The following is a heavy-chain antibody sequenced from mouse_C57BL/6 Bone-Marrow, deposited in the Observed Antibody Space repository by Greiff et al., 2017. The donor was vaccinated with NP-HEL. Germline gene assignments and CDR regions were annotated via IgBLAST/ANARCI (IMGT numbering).Heavy chain of an antibody. CDR1: GYTFTDYY. J-gene: IGHJ4*01. CDR2: INPYNGGT. Sequence: EVKLQESGPVLVKPGASVKMSCKASGYTFTDYYMNWVKQSHGKSLEWIGVINPYNGGTSYNQKFKGKATLTVDKSSSTAYMELNSLTSEDSAVYYCARGGWALYYYAMDYWGQGTSVTVSS. V-gene: IGHV1-19*01. D-gene: IGHD3-3*01. CDR3: ARGGWALYYYAMDY.